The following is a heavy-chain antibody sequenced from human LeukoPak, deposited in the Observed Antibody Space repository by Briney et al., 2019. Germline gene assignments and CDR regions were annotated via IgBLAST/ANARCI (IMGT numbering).Heavy chain of an antibody. CDR3: ARGRLNLDY. D-gene: IGHD1-14*01. Sequence: PSQTLSLTCTVSGDSINSGDYYWSWIRQPPGKGLEWIGYIYYSGSTYYNPSLKSRITISVDTSKTQFSLKLNSVTAADTAVYYCARGRLNLDYWGQGALVTVSS. CDR1: GDSINSGDYY. V-gene: IGHV4-30-4*01. J-gene: IGHJ4*02. CDR2: IYYSGST.